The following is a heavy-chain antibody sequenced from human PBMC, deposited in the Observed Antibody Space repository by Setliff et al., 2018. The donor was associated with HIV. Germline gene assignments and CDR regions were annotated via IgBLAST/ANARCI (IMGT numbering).Heavy chain of an antibody. D-gene: IGHD1-20*01. CDR3: VRAEYKSDHY. CDR1: GFIFSSYA. CDR2: MSYDGNNK. V-gene: IGHV3-30*01. J-gene: IGHJ4*02. Sequence: GGSLRLSCAASGFIFSSYAMHWVRQAPGKGLEWVAVMSYDGNNKYYADSVKGRFTISRDNSKNTLYLQMNSLRAEDTAVYYCVRAEYKSDHYWGQGTLVTVSS.